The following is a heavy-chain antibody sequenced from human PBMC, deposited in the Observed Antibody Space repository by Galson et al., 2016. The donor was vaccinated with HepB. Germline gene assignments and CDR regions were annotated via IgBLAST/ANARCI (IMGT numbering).Heavy chain of an antibody. Sequence: SVKVSCKASGYTFTGYYMHWVRQAPGQGLEWMGWINPDSGVTSYAQKFQGRVTMTRDTSVSTVYMELSRMKSDDTAIYYCASDRYSGSYYVGAFDIWGQGTMFTVS. CDR3: ASDRYSGSYYVGAFDI. D-gene: IGHD1-26*01. V-gene: IGHV1-2*02. J-gene: IGHJ3*02. CDR2: INPDSGVT. CDR1: GYTFTGYY.